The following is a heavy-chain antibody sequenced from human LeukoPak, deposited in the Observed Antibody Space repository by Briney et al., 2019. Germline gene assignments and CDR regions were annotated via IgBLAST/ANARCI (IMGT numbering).Heavy chain of an antibody. J-gene: IGHJ4*02. CDR3: AKDQSYFGSGNSAVDS. CDR2: ILYDGTNK. D-gene: IGHD3-10*01. Sequence: GGSLRLSCAASGFTLSDYGMHWVRQAPGKGLEWVALILYDGTNKYYADSVKGRFTISRDISKNTLYLRMNSLRAEDTAVYHCAKDQSYFGSGNSAVDSWGQGTLVTVSS. V-gene: IGHV3-30*02. CDR1: GFTLSDYG.